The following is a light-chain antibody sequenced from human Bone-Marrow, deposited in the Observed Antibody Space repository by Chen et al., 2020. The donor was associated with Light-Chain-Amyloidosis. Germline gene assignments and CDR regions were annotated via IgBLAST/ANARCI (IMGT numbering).Light chain of an antibody. V-gene: IGLV2-14*01. J-gene: IGLJ1*01. CDR1: SSDVGGANH. Sequence: QSALTQPASVSGSPGQSITISCTGTSSDVGGANHVSWYQQHPDKAPKLMIYEVTKLPSWVPDRFSGSKSDNTASLTISGLQGEDEADYFCSSYTITSTLVIGSVTSVTVL. CDR2: EVT. CDR3: SSYTITSTLV.